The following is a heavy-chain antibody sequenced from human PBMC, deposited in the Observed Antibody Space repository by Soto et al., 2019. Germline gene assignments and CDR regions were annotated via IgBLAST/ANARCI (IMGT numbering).Heavy chain of an antibody. V-gene: IGHV1-3*01. D-gene: IGHD2-15*01. Sequence: QVQLVQSGAEVKKPGASVKVSCKASGYTFTSYAMHWVRQAPGQRLEWMGWINAGNGNTKYSQKFQGRVTITRDTSASTAYMELSSLRSEDTAVYYCAREERYCSGGSCDRTFEDWGQGTLVTVSS. CDR1: GYTFTSYA. CDR3: AREERYCSGGSCDRTFED. CDR2: INAGNGNT. J-gene: IGHJ4*02.